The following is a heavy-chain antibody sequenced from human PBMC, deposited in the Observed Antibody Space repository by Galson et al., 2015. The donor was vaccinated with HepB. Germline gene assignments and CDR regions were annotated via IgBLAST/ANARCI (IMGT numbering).Heavy chain of an antibody. V-gene: IGHV3-23*01. CDR3: AKGATVTTGGGSFDY. CDR2: ISGSGGST. Sequence: SLRLSCAASGFTFSSYAMSWVRQAPGKGPEWVSAISGSGGSTYYADSVKGRFTISRDNSKNTLYLQMNSLRAEDTAVYYCAKGATVTTGGGSFDYWGQGTLVTVSS. CDR1: GFTFSSYA. D-gene: IGHD4-17*01. J-gene: IGHJ4*02.